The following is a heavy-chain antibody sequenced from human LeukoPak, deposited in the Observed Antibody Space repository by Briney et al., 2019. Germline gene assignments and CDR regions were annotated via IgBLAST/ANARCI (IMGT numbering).Heavy chain of an antibody. J-gene: IGHJ6*03. CDR1: GGSISTSNYY. CDR3: ARSRRRLWFGENGYYYMDV. CDR2: INHSGST. Sequence: PSETLSLTCTVSGGSISTSNYYWSWLRQPPGKGLEWIGEINHSGSTSYNPSLKSRVTISVDTSKNQFSLKLSSVTAADTAVYYCARSRRRLWFGENGYYYMDVWGKGTTVTVSS. D-gene: IGHD3-10*01. V-gene: IGHV4-39*07.